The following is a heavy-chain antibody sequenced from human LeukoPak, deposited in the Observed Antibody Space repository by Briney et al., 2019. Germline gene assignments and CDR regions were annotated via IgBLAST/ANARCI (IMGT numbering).Heavy chain of an antibody. Sequence: ASVKVSCKASGYTFTSYDINWVRQATGQGLEWMGWMNPNSGNTGYAQKFQGRVTVTRNTSISTAYMELSSLRSEDTAVYYCARFAANDFWSGYYPFYYYYYMDVWGKGTTVTVSS. D-gene: IGHD3-3*01. CDR3: ARFAANDFWSGYYPFYYYYYMDV. J-gene: IGHJ6*03. CDR2: MNPNSGNT. CDR1: GYTFTSYD. V-gene: IGHV1-8*01.